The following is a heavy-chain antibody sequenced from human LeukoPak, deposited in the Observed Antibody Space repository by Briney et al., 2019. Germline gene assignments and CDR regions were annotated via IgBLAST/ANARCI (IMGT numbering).Heavy chain of an antibody. CDR2: IIPIFGTA. CDR1: GGTFSSYA. CDR3: ARVRANYDILTGHFDF. V-gene: IGHV1-69*06. D-gene: IGHD3-9*01. J-gene: IGHJ4*02. Sequence: ASVKVSCKASGGTFSSYAISWVRQAPGQGLEWMGGIIPIFGTANYAQKFQGRVTITADKSTSTAYMELSSLRSEDTAVYYCARVRANYDILTGHFDFWGQGTLVTVS.